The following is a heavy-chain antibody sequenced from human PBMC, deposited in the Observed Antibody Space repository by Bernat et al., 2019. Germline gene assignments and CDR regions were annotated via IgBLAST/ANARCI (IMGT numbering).Heavy chain of an antibody. D-gene: IGHD3-10*01. Sequence: LVESGGALVQPGGSLRLSCAVSGFTVSSNFMSWVRQAPGKGLEWVSVIYSGGETSYADSVKGRFTISRDNSENTLYLQMSSLRAEDTAVYYCARDSDYYGSGRLGWFDPWGQGALVTVSS. CDR1: GFTVSSNF. CDR3: ARDSDYYGSGRLGWFDP. CDR2: IYSGGET. J-gene: IGHJ5*02. V-gene: IGHV3-66*01.